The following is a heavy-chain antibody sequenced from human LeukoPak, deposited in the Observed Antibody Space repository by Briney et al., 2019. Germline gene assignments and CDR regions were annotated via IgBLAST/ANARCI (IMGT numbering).Heavy chain of an antibody. CDR1: GFTFSSYA. Sequence: GGSLRLSCAASGFTFSSYAMSWVCQAPGKGLEWVSAISGSGGSTYYTDSVKGRFTISRDNSKNTLYLQMNSLRAEDTAVYYCAKASDIVVVVAASFDYWGQGTLVTVSS. CDR2: ISGSGGST. CDR3: AKASDIVVVVAASFDY. D-gene: IGHD2-15*01. J-gene: IGHJ4*02. V-gene: IGHV3-23*01.